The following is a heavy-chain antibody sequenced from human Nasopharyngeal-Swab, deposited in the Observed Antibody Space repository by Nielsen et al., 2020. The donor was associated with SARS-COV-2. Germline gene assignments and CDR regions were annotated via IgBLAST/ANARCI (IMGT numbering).Heavy chain of an antibody. D-gene: IGHD6-13*01. Sequence: GESLKISCAASGFPFRNYYMTWVRQPPGKGLEWVANIKQGGSEQFYVDSVKGRFTISRDDAKNSVYLQMNSLRAEDTAVYYCARDLDELTSSSDFDYWGQGTLVTVSS. CDR3: ARDLDELTSSSDFDY. CDR2: IKQGGSEQ. V-gene: IGHV3-7*01. CDR1: GFPFRNYY. J-gene: IGHJ4*02.